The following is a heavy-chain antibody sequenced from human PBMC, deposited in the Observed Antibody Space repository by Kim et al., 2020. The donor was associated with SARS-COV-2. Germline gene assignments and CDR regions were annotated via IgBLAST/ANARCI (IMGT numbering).Heavy chain of an antibody. Sequence: GGSLRLSCAASGFNFNDYWMSWVRQPPGKGLEWVANINKDGSGKYYVDSVKGRITISRDNAKNSLFLQMNNLRAEDTAVYYCVRSIDYWGQGTPVTVSS. CDR1: GFNFNDYW. J-gene: IGHJ4*02. V-gene: IGHV3-7*01. CDR2: INKDGSGK. CDR3: VRSIDY.